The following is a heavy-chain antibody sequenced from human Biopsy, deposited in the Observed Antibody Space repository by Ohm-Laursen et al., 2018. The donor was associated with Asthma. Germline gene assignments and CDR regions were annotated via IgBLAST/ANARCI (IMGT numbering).Heavy chain of an antibody. CDR3: ARLAYGSGSFFDF. CDR1: GSIFTSYW. Sequence: APLRISCKASGSIFTSYWIGWVRQMPGKGLEWMGIIFPGDSDTIYSPSFQGQVTISADKSISTAYLQWSSLKASDPAIYYCARLAYGSGSFFDFWGQGTLVTVAS. J-gene: IGHJ4*02. D-gene: IGHD3-10*01. CDR2: IFPGDSDT. V-gene: IGHV5-51*01.